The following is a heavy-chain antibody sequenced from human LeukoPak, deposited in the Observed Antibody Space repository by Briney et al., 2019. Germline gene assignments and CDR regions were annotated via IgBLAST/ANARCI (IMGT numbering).Heavy chain of an antibody. J-gene: IGHJ6*03. CDR2: INQDGSEK. Sequence: RPGGSLRLSCGASGFTFDDYWMSWVRQAPGQGLEWVANINQDGSEKYYLDSAKGRFTISRDNDRNSLYLQVNSLRAEDTALYYCARGRSIAARPIQLNYYYYYMDVWGKGTTVTVSS. CDR1: GFTFDDYW. V-gene: IGHV3-7*03. D-gene: IGHD6-6*01. CDR3: ARGRSIAARPIQLNYYYYYMDV.